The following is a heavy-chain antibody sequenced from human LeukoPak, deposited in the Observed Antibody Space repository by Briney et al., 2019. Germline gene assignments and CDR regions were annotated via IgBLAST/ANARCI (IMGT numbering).Heavy chain of an antibody. Sequence: SETLSLTCTVSGGSISSSTYYWGWVRQPPGKGLGWIGSIYYSGSTYYNPSLKSRVSISVDTSQNQFPLKVTSVTAADTAAYYCARLLGAATDPFDYWGQGTLVTVSS. J-gene: IGHJ4*02. D-gene: IGHD2-15*01. CDR1: GGSISSSTYY. CDR3: ARLLGAATDPFDY. CDR2: IYYSGST. V-gene: IGHV4-39*01.